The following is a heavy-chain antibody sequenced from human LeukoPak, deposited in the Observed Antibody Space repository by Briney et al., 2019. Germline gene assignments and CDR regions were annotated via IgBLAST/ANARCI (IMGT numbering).Heavy chain of an antibody. CDR2: INLDGSQK. CDR1: GFTFNNYW. J-gene: IGHJ4*02. Sequence: GRSLRLSCAASGFTFNNYWMAWVRQAPGKGPEWVANINLDGSQKYYVDSVKGRFTISRDNAENSLYLQMNSLRAEDTALYYCARKRPNYFDYWGQGTLVTVSS. CDR3: ARKRPNYFDY. V-gene: IGHV3-7*01.